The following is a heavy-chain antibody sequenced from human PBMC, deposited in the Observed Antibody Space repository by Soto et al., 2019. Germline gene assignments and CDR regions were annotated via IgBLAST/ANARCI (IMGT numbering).Heavy chain of an antibody. CDR3: ARGKMASTFVLEP. D-gene: IGHD3-16*02. Sequence: DAQPLTAAVQGCYNRDDNWNGIRQSPGKGLEWIAYIYFNGNTNSNPSLESRVTISVDTSKNQFSLKLSSVTAADTAVYYCARGKMASTFVLEPWGQGTLVT. J-gene: IGHJ5*02. CDR2: IYFNGNT. CDR1: GCYNRDDN. V-gene: IGHV4-59*08.